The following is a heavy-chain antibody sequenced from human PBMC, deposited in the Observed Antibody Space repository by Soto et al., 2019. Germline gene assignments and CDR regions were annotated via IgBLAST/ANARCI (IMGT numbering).Heavy chain of an antibody. CDR3: AKDTVSVYLDY. J-gene: IGHJ4*02. Sequence: GGSLRLSCAASGFTFSNYAMSWVRQAPGKGLEWVSSITGSGDYTYYADSVKGRFTISRDNSKNTLYLQMNSLRAEDTAVYYCAKDTVSVYLDYWGQGTLVTVSS. D-gene: IGHD4-17*01. CDR2: ITGSGDYT. V-gene: IGHV3-23*01. CDR1: GFTFSNYA.